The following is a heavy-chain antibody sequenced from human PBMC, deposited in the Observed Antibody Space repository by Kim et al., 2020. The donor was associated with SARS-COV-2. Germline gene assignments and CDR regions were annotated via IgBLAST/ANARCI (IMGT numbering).Heavy chain of an antibody. Sequence: GGSLRLSCAASGFIVSSNYMNWVRQSAGKGLEWVSVIYSGGGAYYTDSVKGRFTISRDNSKNTLYLQMNSLRAEDTAVYYCARGFCTSTNCYVDYWGQGTLVTVSS. CDR3: ARGFCTSTNCYVDY. J-gene: IGHJ4*02. CDR1: GFIVSSNY. V-gene: IGHV3-53*01. CDR2: IYSGGGA. D-gene: IGHD2-2*01.